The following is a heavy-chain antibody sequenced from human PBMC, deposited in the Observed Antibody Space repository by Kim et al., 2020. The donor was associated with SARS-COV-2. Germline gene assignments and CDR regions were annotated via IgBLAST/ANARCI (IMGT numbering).Heavy chain of an antibody. V-gene: IGHV3-48*03. D-gene: IGHD4-4*01. J-gene: IGHJ4*02. Sequence: KYDADSVRGRFTISRDNDKNALYLRMNSLRAEDTAVYYCARGPNYSPFDYWGQGTLVTVSS. CDR2: K. CDR3: ARGPNYSPFDY.